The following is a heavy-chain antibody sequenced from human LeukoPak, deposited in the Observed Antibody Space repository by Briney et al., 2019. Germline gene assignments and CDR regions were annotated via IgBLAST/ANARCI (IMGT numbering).Heavy chain of an antibody. Sequence: SETLSLTCTVSGGSINNYYWSWIRQPPGKGLEWIGYILSSGSTNYNPSVKSRVTISVDTSKNQCSLRLTSVPAADTAVYFCARTNQISETAFDIWGQGTMVIVSS. D-gene: IGHD1-14*01. J-gene: IGHJ3*02. V-gene: IGHV4-59*01. CDR3: ARTNQISETAFDI. CDR2: ILSSGST. CDR1: GGSINNYY.